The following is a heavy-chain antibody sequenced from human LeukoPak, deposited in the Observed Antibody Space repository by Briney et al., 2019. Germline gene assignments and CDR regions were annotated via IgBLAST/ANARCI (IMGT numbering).Heavy chain of an antibody. V-gene: IGHV4-34*01. CDR1: GGSFSGYY. J-gene: IGHJ6*03. Sequence: SETLSLTCAVYGGSFSGYYWSWIRQPPGKGLEWIGEINHSGSTNYNPSLKSRVTISVDTSKNQFSLKLSSVTAADTAVYYCARENKSSGWYRYYYYMDVWGKGTTVTISS. CDR3: ARENKSSGWYRYYYYMDV. CDR2: INHSGST. D-gene: IGHD6-19*01.